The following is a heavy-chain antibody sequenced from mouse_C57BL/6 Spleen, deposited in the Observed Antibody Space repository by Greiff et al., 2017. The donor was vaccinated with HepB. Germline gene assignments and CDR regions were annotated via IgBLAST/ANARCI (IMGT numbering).Heavy chain of an antibody. CDR1: GYAFSSSW. V-gene: IGHV1-82*01. CDR3: VRRSFDY. Sequence: QVQLQQSGPELVKPGASVKISCKASGYAFSSSWMNWVKQRPGKGLEWIGRIYPGDGDTNYNGKFKGKATLTADKSSSTAYMQLSSLTSEDSAVYFCVRRSFDYWGQGTTLTVSS. J-gene: IGHJ2*01. CDR2: IYPGDGDT.